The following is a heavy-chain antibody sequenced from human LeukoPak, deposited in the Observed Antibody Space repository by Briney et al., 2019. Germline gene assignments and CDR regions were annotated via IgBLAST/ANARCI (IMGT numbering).Heavy chain of an antibody. Sequence: PSETLSVTCTVSGGSINSYYWNWIRQPPGKGLEWIGYIYYSGSTNYNPSLKSRVTISVDTSKNQFSLKLSSVTAADTAVYYCARDRWISSYFDYWGQGTLVTVSS. CDR3: ARDRWISSYFDY. CDR1: GGSINSYY. D-gene: IGHD4-23*01. V-gene: IGHV4-59*01. J-gene: IGHJ4*02. CDR2: IYYSGST.